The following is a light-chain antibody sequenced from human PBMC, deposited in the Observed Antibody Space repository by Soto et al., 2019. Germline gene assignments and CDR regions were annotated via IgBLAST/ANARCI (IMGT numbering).Light chain of an antibody. V-gene: IGLV2-14*01. CDR1: SSDVGGYNY. J-gene: IGLJ3*02. CDR2: EVS. Sequence: QSALTQPASVSGSPGQSITISCTGTSSDVGGYNYVSWYQHHPGKAPKLMIYEVSDRPSGVSNRFSGSKSGNTASLTISGLQADDEADYYCSSYTSTTTWVFGGGTKVTVL. CDR3: SSYTSTTTWV.